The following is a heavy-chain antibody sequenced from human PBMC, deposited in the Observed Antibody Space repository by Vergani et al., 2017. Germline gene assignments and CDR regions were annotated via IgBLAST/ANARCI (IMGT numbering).Heavy chain of an antibody. D-gene: IGHD2-21*01. CDR3: ARHISVVRPSSMTAFDY. V-gene: IGHV4-39*01. Sequence: QMQLQESGPGLVKPSETLSLSCTVSGDSISTSSYAWGWIRQPPGKTLEWIGTVFYGGRTPYNPSLKSRVTLSLDTSKKQISLHLTSVTAADTAVYYCARHISVVRPSSMTAFDYWGQGTLVTVSS. J-gene: IGHJ4*02. CDR1: GDSISTSSYA. CDR2: VFYGGRT.